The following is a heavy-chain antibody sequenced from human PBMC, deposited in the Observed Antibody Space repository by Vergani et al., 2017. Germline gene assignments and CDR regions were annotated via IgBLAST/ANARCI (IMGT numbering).Heavy chain of an antibody. V-gene: IGHV5-10-1*03. J-gene: IGHJ6*02. CDR3: ASHPIHTSFGVVIISYGMDV. CDR1: GYSFTSYW. Sequence: EVQLVQSGAEVKKPGESLRISCKGSGYSFTSYWISWVRQMPGKGLEWMGRIDPSDSYTNYSPSFQGHVTISADKSISTAYLQWSSLKASDTAMYYCASHPIHTSFGVVIISYGMDVWGQGTTVTVSS. CDR2: IDPSDSYT. D-gene: IGHD3-3*01.